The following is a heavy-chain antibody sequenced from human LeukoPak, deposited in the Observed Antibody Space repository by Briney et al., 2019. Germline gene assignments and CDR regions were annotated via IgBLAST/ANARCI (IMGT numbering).Heavy chain of an antibody. CDR1: GFTFSSYA. V-gene: IGHV3-23*01. Sequence: PGGSLRLSCAASGFTFSSYAMSWVRQAPGKGLEWVSAISGSGGSTYYADSVKGRFTISRDNAKNSLYLQMNSLRAEDTAVYYCARDRSGSYAPDAFDIWGQGTMVTVSS. J-gene: IGHJ3*02. D-gene: IGHD3-10*01. CDR2: ISGSGGST. CDR3: ARDRSGSYAPDAFDI.